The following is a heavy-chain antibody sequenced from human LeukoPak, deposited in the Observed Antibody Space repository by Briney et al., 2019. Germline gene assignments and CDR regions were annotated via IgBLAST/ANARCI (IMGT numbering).Heavy chain of an antibody. CDR2: VYYGRTT. J-gene: IGHJ5*01. Sequence: SETLSLTCTVSAGSFISSSHHWGWIRQSPGKGLEWIGTVYYGRTTYYNPSLDGRVAISLDTSANHFSLQLNSVTAADTAVYYCVRHDGRGGATMGAFDSWGQGSLVTVSS. V-gene: IGHV4-39*01. CDR1: AGSFISSSHH. D-gene: IGHD5-12*01. CDR3: VRHDGRGGATMGAFDS.